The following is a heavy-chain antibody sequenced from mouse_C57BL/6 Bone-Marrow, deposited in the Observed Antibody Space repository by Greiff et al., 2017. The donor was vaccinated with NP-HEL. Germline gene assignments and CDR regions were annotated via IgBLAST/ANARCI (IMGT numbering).Heavy chain of an antibody. CDR2: IYPKSGNT. J-gene: IGHJ4*01. D-gene: IGHD2-2*01. Sequence: QVQLKESGAELVRPGASVKLSCKASGYTFTSYGISWVKQRPGQGLEWIGEIYPKSGNTYYNEKFKGKATLTADKSSSTAYMELRSLTSEDSAVYVCATIDWFPPSAKGYWGQGTSVTVSS. CDR3: ATIDWFPPSAKGY. V-gene: IGHV1-81*01. CDR1: GYTFTSYG.